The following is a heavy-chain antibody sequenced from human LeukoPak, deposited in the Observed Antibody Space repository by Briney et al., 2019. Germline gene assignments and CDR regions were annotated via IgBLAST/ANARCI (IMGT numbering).Heavy chain of an antibody. J-gene: IGHJ4*02. CDR3: ARRFDD. Sequence: PGGSLRLSCAASGFTVSSYEMNWVRQAPGKGLEWVSYISRRDSTIYYADSVKSRFTISRDNAKNSLNLQMNSLRDEDTAVYYCARRFDDRGQGTLVTVSS. CDR1: GFTVSSYE. V-gene: IGHV3-48*03. CDR2: ISRRDSTI.